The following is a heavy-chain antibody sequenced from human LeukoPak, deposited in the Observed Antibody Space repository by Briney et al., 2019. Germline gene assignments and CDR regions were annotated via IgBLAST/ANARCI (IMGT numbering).Heavy chain of an antibody. Sequence: EGSLRLSCAASGLAFSAYKMHWVRQAPRKGLVWVSRISTDGYTTDYADFVQGRFTASRDNTKNTWSLEMNSLRAEDTAVYYCVVGGSPGYWGQGTLVTVSS. V-gene: IGHV3-74*01. D-gene: IGHD2-15*01. CDR1: GLAFSAYK. CDR2: ISTDGYTT. J-gene: IGHJ4*02. CDR3: VVGGSPGY.